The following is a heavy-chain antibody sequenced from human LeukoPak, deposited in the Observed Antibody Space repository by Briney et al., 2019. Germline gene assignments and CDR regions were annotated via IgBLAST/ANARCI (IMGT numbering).Heavy chain of an antibody. CDR1: GGSISSYY. J-gene: IGHJ6*02. CDR2: IYYSGST. V-gene: IGHV4-59*01. Sequence: PSETLSHTCTVSGGSISSYYWSWIRQPPGKGLEWIGCIYYSGSTNYNPSLKSRVTISVDTSKNQFSLKLSSVTAADTAVYYCARDSYSGYYYYGMDVWGQGTTVTVSS. D-gene: IGHD1-26*01. CDR3: ARDSYSGYYYYGMDV.